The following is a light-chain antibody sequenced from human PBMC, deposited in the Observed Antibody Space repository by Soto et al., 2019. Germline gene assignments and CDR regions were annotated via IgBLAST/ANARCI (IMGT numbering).Light chain of an antibody. V-gene: IGKV4-1*01. CDR3: QQYSTDPP. J-gene: IGKJ5*01. CDR1: QSVLDSSNNKDC. Sequence: DIGMTQSPDSLAVSLGERATITCKSSQSVLDSSNNKDCLSWYQQKPGQPPTLLIYWASTRESGVPDRFSGTGSGTDFTLTISSLQAEDVAIYYCQQYSTDPPFGRGTRLE. CDR2: WAS.